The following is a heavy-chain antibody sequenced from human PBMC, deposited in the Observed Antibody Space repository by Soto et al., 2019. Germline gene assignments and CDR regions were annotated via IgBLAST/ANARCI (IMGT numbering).Heavy chain of an antibody. CDR3: TKGTWLDI. Sequence: EVQLLESGGGLVQPGGSLRPSCAASGFTFGSHDMSWVRQAPGKVVEWVSSISVSDPGTYYADSVKGRFTLSRDISKNTLFLQMDSLRAEDTALYYCTKGTWLDIWGQGTMVTVSS. V-gene: IGHV3-23*01. CDR1: GFTFGSHD. CDR2: ISVSDPGT. D-gene: IGHD6-19*01. J-gene: IGHJ3*02.